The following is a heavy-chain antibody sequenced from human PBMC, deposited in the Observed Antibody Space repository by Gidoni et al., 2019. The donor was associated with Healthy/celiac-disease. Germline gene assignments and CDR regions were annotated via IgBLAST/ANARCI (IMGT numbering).Heavy chain of an antibody. Sequence: EVQLVASGGVVVQPGGSLRLSCAASGFTFDDYTMHWVRQAPGKGLEWVSLISWDGGSTYYADSVKGRFTISRDNSKNSLYLQMNSLRTEDTALYYCAKDHDRRSGYFDYWGQGTLVTVSS. D-gene: IGHD2-8*02. J-gene: IGHJ4*02. CDR2: ISWDGGST. CDR3: AKDHDRRSGYFDY. CDR1: GFTFDDYT. V-gene: IGHV3-43*01.